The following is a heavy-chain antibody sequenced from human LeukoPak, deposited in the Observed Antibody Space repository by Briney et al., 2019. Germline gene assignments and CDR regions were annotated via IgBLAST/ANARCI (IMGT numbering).Heavy chain of an antibody. CDR1: GFTFTSYA. Sequence: GGSLRLSCVASGFTFTSYAMSWARQVPGKGLEWVSAISASGGLTYYAGSVKGRFTISRDSSKNRLYLQMNSLRAADTAVYYCAKDWPPDSWGQGTLVTVSS. J-gene: IGHJ5*01. V-gene: IGHV3-23*01. CDR2: ISASGGLT. CDR3: AKDWPPDS.